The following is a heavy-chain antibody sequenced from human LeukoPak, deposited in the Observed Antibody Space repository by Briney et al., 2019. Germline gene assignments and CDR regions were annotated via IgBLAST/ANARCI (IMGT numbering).Heavy chain of an antibody. J-gene: IGHJ4*02. Sequence: PGGSLRLSCAASGFTFSSYSMNWVRQAPGKGPEWVSYISSSSSTIYYADSVKGRFTISRDNAKNSLYLQMNSLRDEDTAVHYCARAHGGSGYYLPLDYWGQGTLVTVSS. D-gene: IGHD3-22*01. V-gene: IGHV3-48*02. CDR2: ISSSSSTI. CDR3: ARAHGGSGYYLPLDY. CDR1: GFTFSSYS.